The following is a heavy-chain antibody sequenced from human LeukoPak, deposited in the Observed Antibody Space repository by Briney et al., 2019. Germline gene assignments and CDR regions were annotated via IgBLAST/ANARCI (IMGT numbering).Heavy chain of an antibody. J-gene: IGHJ4*02. CDR3: AKSNYGSHAHFDL. CDR2: ISSYGTYT. D-gene: IGHD3-16*01. CDR1: RFTLSNYG. V-gene: IGHV3-30*18. Sequence: GGSLRLSCTASRFTLSNYGLHWIRQAPGKGLEWVALISSYGTYTYYGDSVKGRFTISRDNSKNTVYLQMNSLRPEDTAVCYCAKSNYGSHAHFDLWGQGALVTVSS.